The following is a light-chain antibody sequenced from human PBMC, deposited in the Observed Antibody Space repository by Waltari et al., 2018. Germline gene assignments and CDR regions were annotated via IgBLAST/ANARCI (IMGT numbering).Light chain of an antibody. Sequence: QLVLTQSPSASASLGASVKLTCTLSRGHSNYAIAWPQQQPEKGPRYLMKLTSDGTHNKGDGIPDRFSGSSSGAERYLTISSLQSEDEADYYCQTWGTGIRVFGGGTKLTVL. V-gene: IGLV4-69*01. CDR2: LTSDGTH. CDR3: QTWGTGIRV. J-gene: IGLJ3*02. CDR1: RGHSNYA.